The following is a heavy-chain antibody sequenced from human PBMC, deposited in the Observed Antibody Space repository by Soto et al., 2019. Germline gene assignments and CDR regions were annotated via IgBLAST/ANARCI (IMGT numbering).Heavy chain of an antibody. Sequence: SETLSLTCAVYGGSSSGFYWSWSRQPPGKGLEWIGQISHSGSTKYTPSLKSRVIISVDTSKNQFSLKLTSVTAADTAVYYCATHCSSTNCLFGMVVWGQGTTVTVSS. CDR3: ATHCSSTNCLFGMVV. V-gene: IGHV4-34*01. CDR1: GGSSSGFY. CDR2: ISHSGST. D-gene: IGHD2-2*01. J-gene: IGHJ6*02.